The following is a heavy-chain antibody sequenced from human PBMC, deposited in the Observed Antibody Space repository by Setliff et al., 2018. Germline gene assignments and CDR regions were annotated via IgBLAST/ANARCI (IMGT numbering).Heavy chain of an antibody. V-gene: IGHV1-24*01. J-gene: IGHJ4*02. CDR3: ATLAFTYYYDSSGYYPHDY. CDR2: FDPEDGET. Sequence: ASVKVSCKVSGYTLTELSMHWVRQAPGKGLEWMGGFDPEDGETIYAQKFQGRVTMTEDTSTDTAYMELSSLSSEDTAVYYCATLAFTYYYDSSGYYPHDYWGQGTLVTVSS. CDR1: GYTLTELS. D-gene: IGHD3-22*01.